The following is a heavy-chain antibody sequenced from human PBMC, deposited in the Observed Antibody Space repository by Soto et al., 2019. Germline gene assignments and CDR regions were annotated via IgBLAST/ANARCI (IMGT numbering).Heavy chain of an antibody. CDR3: SRLMSNPSVVADWFDS. V-gene: IGHV5-51*01. CDR2: IYPSDSDT. Sequence: PGESPKISCTASGYSFTSYWVAWVRQMPGKGLEWMGIIYPSDSDTRYNPPFQGQVTISVDKSINTAYLQWSSLSASDTAIYYCSRLMSNPSVVADWFDSWGQGTLVTVSS. CDR1: GYSFTSYW. D-gene: IGHD3-16*01. J-gene: IGHJ5*01.